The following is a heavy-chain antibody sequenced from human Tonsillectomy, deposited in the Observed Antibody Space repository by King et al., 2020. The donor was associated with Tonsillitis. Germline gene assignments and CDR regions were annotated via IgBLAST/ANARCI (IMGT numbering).Heavy chain of an antibody. V-gene: IGHV3-23*04. Sequence: VQLVESGGGLVQPGGSLRLSCAASGVTLSNYPMTWVRQAPGKGLEWVSNICATDDATYYADSVKGRFTISRDNSANMLDLQMNRLTAEETAVYHCGREGHSSGHCGAFDLWGQGTMVTVSS. D-gene: IGHD3-22*01. CDR2: ICATDDAT. J-gene: IGHJ3*01. CDR3: GREGHSSGHCGAFDL. CDR1: GVTLSNYP.